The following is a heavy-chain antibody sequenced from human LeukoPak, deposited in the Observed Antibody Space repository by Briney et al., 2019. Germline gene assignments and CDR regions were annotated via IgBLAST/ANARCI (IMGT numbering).Heavy chain of an antibody. Sequence: GGSLRLSCAASGFTFRDSAMSWVRQAPGKGLEWVSSISSRSSYIYNAESVKGRFTISRDNAKNSLYLQMNSLRAEDTAVYYCTRDRDDDSSGSIDDAFDIWGQGTMLTVSS. D-gene: IGHD3-22*01. J-gene: IGHJ3*02. CDR3: TRDRDDDSSGSIDDAFDI. CDR1: GFTFRDSA. CDR2: ISSRSSYI. V-gene: IGHV3-21*01.